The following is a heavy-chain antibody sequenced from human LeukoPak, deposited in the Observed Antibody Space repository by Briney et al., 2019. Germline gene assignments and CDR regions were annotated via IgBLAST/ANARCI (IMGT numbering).Heavy chain of an antibody. Sequence: SVKVSCKASGGTFSSYAISWVRQAPGQGLEWMGGIIPIFGTANYAQKFQGRVTMTRDTSTSTVYMELSSLRSEDTAVYYCARWTTTYLDYWGQGTLVTVSS. D-gene: IGHD3/OR15-3a*01. CDR3: ARWTTTYLDY. V-gene: IGHV1-69*05. CDR1: GGTFSSYA. J-gene: IGHJ4*02. CDR2: IIPIFGTA.